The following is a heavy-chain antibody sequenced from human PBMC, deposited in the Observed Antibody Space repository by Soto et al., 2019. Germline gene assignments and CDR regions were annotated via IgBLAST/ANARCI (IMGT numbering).Heavy chain of an antibody. V-gene: IGHV3-7*01. Sequence: DVQLVESGGALVQPGASLRLSCAASGFTFSDYLMTWVRQAPGKGLEWVATIKQDGNEKYYVDSVQGRFTISRDNAKNSLYLQMTGLRAEDTAVYYCAIGHWLGNWGHGTLVTVSS. CDR3: AIGHWLGN. D-gene: IGHD6-19*01. J-gene: IGHJ4*01. CDR1: GFTFSDYL. CDR2: IKQDGNEK.